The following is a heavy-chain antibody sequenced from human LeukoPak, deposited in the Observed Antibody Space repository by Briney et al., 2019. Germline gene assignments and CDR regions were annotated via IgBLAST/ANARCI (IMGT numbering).Heavy chain of an antibody. D-gene: IGHD5-18*01. CDR2: IIPILGIA. J-gene: IGHJ6*02. V-gene: IGHV1-69*04. CDR3: ADTAMALYYYYGMDV. Sequence: SSVKVFCKASGGTFSSYAISWVRQAPGQGLEWMGRIIPILGIANYAQKFQGRVTITADKSTSTAYMELSSLRSEDTAVYYCADTAMALYYYYGMDVWGQGTTVTVSS. CDR1: GGTFSSYA.